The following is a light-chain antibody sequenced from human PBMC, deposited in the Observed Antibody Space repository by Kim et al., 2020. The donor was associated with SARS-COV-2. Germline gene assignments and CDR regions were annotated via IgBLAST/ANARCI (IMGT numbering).Light chain of an antibody. CDR3: QQYNSYTYT. CDR1: QSISSW. Sequence: DIQMTQSPSTLSASVGDRVTITCRASQSISSWLAWYQQKPGKAPKLLIYKASSLESGVPSRFSGSGSGTEFTLTISSLQPEDFATFYCQQYNSYTYTLGQGTKLEI. J-gene: IGKJ2*01. V-gene: IGKV1-5*03. CDR2: KAS.